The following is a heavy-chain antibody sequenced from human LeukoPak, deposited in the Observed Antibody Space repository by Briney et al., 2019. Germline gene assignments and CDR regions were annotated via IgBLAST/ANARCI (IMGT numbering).Heavy chain of an antibody. D-gene: IGHD1-26*01. V-gene: IGHV1-2*02. CDR1: GYTFTGYY. CDR2: INPNSGGT. CDR3: ARHCSIVGANEFDY. Sequence: ASVKVSCKASGYTFTGYYMHWVRQAPGQGLEWMGWINPNSGGTNYAQKFQGRVTMTRDTSISTAYMELSRLSSDDTAVYYCARHCSIVGANEFDYWGQGTLVTVSS. J-gene: IGHJ4*02.